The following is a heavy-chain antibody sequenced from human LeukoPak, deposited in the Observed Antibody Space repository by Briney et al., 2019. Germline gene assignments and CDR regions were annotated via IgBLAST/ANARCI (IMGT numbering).Heavy chain of an antibody. V-gene: IGHV4-61*02. J-gene: IGHJ4*02. CDR3: ARGVTYYYDSSGYLY. CDR1: GGSISSGSYY. D-gene: IGHD3-22*01. Sequence: SGTLSLTCTVSGGSISSGSYYWSWMRQPAGKGLEWIGRIHTSGRTNYNPSLKSRVTISVDTSKNQFSLELTSVTAADTAVYYCARGVTYYYDSSGYLYWGQGTLVTVSS. CDR2: IHTSGRT.